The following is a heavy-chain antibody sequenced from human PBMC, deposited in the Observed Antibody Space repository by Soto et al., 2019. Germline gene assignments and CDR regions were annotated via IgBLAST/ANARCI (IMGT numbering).Heavy chain of an antibody. J-gene: IGHJ4*02. D-gene: IGHD6-13*01. CDR2: ISAYNGNT. V-gene: IGHV1-18*01. CDR1: GYTFTSYG. Sequence: ASVKVSCKASGYTFTSYGISWVRQAPGQGLEWMGWISAYNGNTDYAQKLQGRVTMTTDTSTSTAYMELRSLRSDDTAVYYCARVFVGSSSWYVGYWGQGTLVTVSS. CDR3: ARVFVGSSSWYVGY.